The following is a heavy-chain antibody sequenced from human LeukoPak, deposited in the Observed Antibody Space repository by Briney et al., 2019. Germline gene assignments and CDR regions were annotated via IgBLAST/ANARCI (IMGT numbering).Heavy chain of an antibody. Sequence: ASVKVSCKVSGYTLTELSMHWVRQAPGKGLEWMGGFDPEDGETIYAQKFQGRVTMTEGTSTDTAYMELSSLRSEDTAVYYCATYSSSWHLYGMDVWGQGTTVTVSS. CDR1: GYTLTELS. CDR3: ATYSSSWHLYGMDV. V-gene: IGHV1-24*01. D-gene: IGHD6-13*01. J-gene: IGHJ6*02. CDR2: FDPEDGET.